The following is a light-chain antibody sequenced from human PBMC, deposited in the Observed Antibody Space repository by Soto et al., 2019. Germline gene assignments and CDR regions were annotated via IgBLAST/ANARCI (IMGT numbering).Light chain of an antibody. V-gene: IGLV2-14*01. J-gene: IGLJ1*01. Sequence: SVLTQPASVSGSPGQSITISCTGTSSDVGAYNYVSWYQQHPGKAPKLMIYDVSHRPSGVSHRFSGSKSGNTASLTISGLQAEDEADYYWGSYTSSSHYGFAGATKVTV. CDR3: GSYTSSSHYG. CDR2: DVS. CDR1: SSDVGAYNY.